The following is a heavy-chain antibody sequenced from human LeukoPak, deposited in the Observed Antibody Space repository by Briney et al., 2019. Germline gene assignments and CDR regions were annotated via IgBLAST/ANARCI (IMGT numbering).Heavy chain of an antibody. V-gene: IGHV3-30*02. CDR3: AKEYYYDSSGHGYFDY. Sequence: GGSLRLSCAASGFTFSNAWMSWVRQAPGKGLEWVAFIRYDGSNKYYADSVKGRFTISRDNSKNTLYLQMNSLRAEDTAVYYCAKEYYYDSSGHGYFDYWGQGTLVTVSS. J-gene: IGHJ4*02. CDR1: GFTFSNAW. D-gene: IGHD3-22*01. CDR2: IRYDGSNK.